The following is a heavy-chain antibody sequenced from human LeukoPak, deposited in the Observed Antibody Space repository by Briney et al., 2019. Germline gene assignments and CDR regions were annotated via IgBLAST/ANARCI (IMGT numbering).Heavy chain of an antibody. D-gene: IGHD5/OR15-5a*01. CDR3: AKDQSTAYYYYYGMDV. CDR1: GFTFSSYG. CDR2: ISYDGSNK. Sequence: GRSLRLSCAASGFTFSSYGIHWVRQAPGEGLEWVAVISYDGSNKYYADSVKGRFTISRDNSKNTLYLQVNSLRAEDTAAYYCAKDQSTAYYYYYGMDVWGQGTTVTVSS. J-gene: IGHJ6*02. V-gene: IGHV3-30*18.